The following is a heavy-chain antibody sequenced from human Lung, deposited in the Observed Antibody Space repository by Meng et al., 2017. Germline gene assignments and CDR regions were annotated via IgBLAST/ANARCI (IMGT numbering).Heavy chain of an antibody. CDR2: ISHSGST. CDR3: ARSGYCSGSSCYGSFDS. D-gene: IGHD2-15*01. CDR1: RCSISSGGYS. J-gene: IGHJ4*02. V-gene: IGHV4-30-2*01. Sequence: QLQLQESGSGLAQPSQTLSLTCAVSRCSISSGGYSWSWIRQPPGKGLEWIGYISHSGSTYYNPSLKNRVTISVDRSKNQFSLRLTSVTAADTAVYSCARSGYCSGSSCYGSFDSWGQGTLVTVSS.